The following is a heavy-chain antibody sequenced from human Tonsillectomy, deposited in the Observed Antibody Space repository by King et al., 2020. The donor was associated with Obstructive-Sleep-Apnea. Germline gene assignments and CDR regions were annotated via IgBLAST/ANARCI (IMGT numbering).Heavy chain of an antibody. CDR1: GFTFRSFA. CDR3: AKGPFEYDPFDY. Sequence: VQLVESGGGLVQPGGSLRLSCAASGFTFRSFAVMWVRQAPGKGLEWVSSISGNGGSTYYADSVKGRFSIYRDNSKNTADLQMKSLRAEDTAVYYCAKGPFEYDPFDYWGQGTLVTVSS. CDR2: ISGNGGST. V-gene: IGHV3-23*04. D-gene: IGHD6-6*01. J-gene: IGHJ4*02.